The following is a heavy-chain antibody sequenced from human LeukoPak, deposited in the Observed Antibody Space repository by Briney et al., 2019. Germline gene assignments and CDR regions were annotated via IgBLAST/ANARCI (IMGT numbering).Heavy chain of an antibody. D-gene: IGHD3-9*01. V-gene: IGHV3-21*03. J-gene: IGHJ3*01. CDR3: TRDIDDVLTGDDAFDV. CDR1: GFTFSGYS. CDR2: ITSSGSSM. Sequence: GGSLRLSCAGSGFTFSGYSLNWVRQAPGKGLEWVSSITSSGSSMYYADSVKGRFTISRDNAESSVYLQMNSLRVDDTGLYYCTRDIDDVLTGDDAFDVWGQGAVVTVSS.